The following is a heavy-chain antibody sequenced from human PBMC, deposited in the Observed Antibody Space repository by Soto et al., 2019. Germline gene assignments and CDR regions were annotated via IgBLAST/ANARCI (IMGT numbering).Heavy chain of an antibody. CDR1: GGPISSYC. CDR2: IYYSGST. D-gene: IGHD4-17*01. J-gene: IGHJ4*02. CDR3: ARAYGDCFDY. V-gene: IGHV4-59*01. Sequence: SETLSLTCTVSGGPISSYCWSWIRQPPGKGLEWIGYIYYSGSTNYNPSLKSRVTISVDTSKNQFSLKLSSVTAADTAVYYCARAYGDCFDYWGQGTLVTVSS.